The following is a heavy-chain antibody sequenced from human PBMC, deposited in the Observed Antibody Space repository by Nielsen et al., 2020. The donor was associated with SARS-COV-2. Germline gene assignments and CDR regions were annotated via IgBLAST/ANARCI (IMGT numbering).Heavy chain of an antibody. CDR1: GFTFSSYA. D-gene: IGHD5-12*01. CDR2: ISGSGGST. CDR3: ARERVRYSGYDYGYGMDV. Sequence: GESLKISCSASGFTFSSYAMHWVRQAPGKGLEWVSAISGSGGSTYYADSVKGRFTISRDNAKNSLYLQMNSLRAEDTAVYYCARERVRYSGYDYGYGMDVWGQGTTVTVSS. V-gene: IGHV3-21*04. J-gene: IGHJ6*02.